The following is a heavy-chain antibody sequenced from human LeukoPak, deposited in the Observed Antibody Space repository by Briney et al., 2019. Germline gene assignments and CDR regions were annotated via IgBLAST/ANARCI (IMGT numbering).Heavy chain of an antibody. J-gene: IGHJ4*02. Sequence: GGSLRLSCAASGCTFSSYGMHWVRQAPGKGLEWVAVISYDGSNKYYADSVKGRFTISRDNSKNTLYLQMNSMRAEDAAVYYCAKETGYAVACPYFEYWGQGTLVTVSS. CDR3: AKETGYAVACPYFEY. CDR1: GCTFSSYG. V-gene: IGHV3-30*18. CDR2: ISYDGSNK. D-gene: IGHD2-2*01.